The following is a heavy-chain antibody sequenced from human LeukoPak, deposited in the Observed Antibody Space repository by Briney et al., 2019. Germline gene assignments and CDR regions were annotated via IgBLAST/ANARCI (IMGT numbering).Heavy chain of an antibody. V-gene: IGHV4-59*08. D-gene: IGHD2-15*01. CDR1: GGSISSYY. Sequence: PSETLSLTCTVSGGSISSYYWSWIRQPPGKVLEWIGYIYYSGSTNYNPSLKSRVTISVDTSKNQFSLKLSSVTAADTAVYYCARWGVGSPRNYNWFDPWGQGTLVTVSS. CDR2: IYYSGST. CDR3: ARWGVGSPRNYNWFDP. J-gene: IGHJ5*02.